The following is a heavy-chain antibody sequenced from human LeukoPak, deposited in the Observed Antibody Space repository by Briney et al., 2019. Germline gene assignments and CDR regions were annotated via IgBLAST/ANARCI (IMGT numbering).Heavy chain of an antibody. D-gene: IGHD3-3*01. V-gene: IGHV1-69*05. CDR3: ASSLVFGVVINYFDY. CDR2: IIPIFGTA. CDR1: GGTFSSYA. Sequence: SVKVSCKASGGTFSSYAISWVRQAPGQGLEWMGRIIPIFGTANYAQKFQGRVTITTDESTSTAYMELSSLRSEDTAVYYCASSLVFGVVINYFDYWGQGTLVTVSS. J-gene: IGHJ4*02.